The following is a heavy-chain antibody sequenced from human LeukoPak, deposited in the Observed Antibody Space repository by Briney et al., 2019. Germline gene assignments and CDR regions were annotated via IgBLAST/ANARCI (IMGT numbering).Heavy chain of an antibody. D-gene: IGHD5-12*01. CDR3: AKDILDSGYPTYFDY. J-gene: IGHJ4*02. V-gene: IGHV3-9*01. Sequence: HPGGSLRLSCAASGFTFDDYAMHWVRQAPGKGLEWVSGISWNSGSIGYADSVKGRFTISRDNAKNSLYLQMNSLRAEDTALYYCAKDILDSGYPTYFDYWGQGTLVTVSS. CDR2: ISWNSGSI. CDR1: GFTFDDYA.